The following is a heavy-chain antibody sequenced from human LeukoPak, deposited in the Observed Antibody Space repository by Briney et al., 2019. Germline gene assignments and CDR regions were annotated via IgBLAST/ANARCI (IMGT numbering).Heavy chain of an antibody. CDR2: IFHSGSS. J-gene: IGHJ4*02. CDR1: GGSIYSTTYY. V-gene: IGHV4-39*01. CDR3: ARRLGYNGDFYFDY. D-gene: IGHD4-17*01. Sequence: SETLSLTCTVSGGSIYSTTYYWAWIRQPPGKGLEWIGYIFHSGSSYYNPSLKSRATISVDTSNNQFSLRLTSVTAADTAVYYCARRLGYNGDFYFDYWGQGTLVTVSS.